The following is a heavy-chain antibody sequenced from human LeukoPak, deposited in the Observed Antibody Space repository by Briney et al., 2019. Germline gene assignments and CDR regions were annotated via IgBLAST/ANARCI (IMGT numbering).Heavy chain of an antibody. J-gene: IGHJ4*02. CDR2: IYTSGST. CDR1: GGSTSSYC. V-gene: IGHV4-4*09. D-gene: IGHD2-2*01. Sequence: PSETLSLTCTVYGGSTSSYCCSWIRQPPGKGLEWIGYIYTSGSTNYNPSLKSRVTMSVDTSKNQFSLTLKSVTATDTAVYYCARVKASSTSWTFDQWGQGALVTVSS. CDR3: ARVKASSTSWTFDQ.